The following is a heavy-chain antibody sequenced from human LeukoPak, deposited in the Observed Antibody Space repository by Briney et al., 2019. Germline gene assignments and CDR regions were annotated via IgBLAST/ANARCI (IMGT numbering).Heavy chain of an antibody. CDR3: AKDSIAARNHYYYYGMDV. J-gene: IGHJ6*02. D-gene: IGHD6-6*01. CDR1: GFTFSSYA. Sequence: PGGSLRLSCAASGFTFSSYAMSWVRQAPGKGLEWVSAISGSGGSTYYADSVKGRFTISRDNSKNTLYLQMNSLRAEDTAAYYCAKDSIAARNHYYYYGMDVWGQGTTVTVSS. CDR2: ISGSGGST. V-gene: IGHV3-23*01.